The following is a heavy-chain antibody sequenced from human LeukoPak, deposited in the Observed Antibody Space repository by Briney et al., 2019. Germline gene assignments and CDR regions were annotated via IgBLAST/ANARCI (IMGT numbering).Heavy chain of an antibody. Sequence: SETLSLTCTVSGGSISSYYWSWIRQPPGKGLEWIGYIYYSGSTNYNPSPKSRVTISVDTSKNQFSLKLSSVTAADTAVYYCARGHSSSWPIDYWGQGTLVTVSS. CDR2: IYYSGST. CDR3: ARGHSSSWPIDY. V-gene: IGHV4-59*01. J-gene: IGHJ4*02. D-gene: IGHD6-13*01. CDR1: GGSISSYY.